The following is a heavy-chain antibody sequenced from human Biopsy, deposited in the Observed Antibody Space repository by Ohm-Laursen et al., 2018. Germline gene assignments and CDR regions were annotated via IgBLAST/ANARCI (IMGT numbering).Heavy chain of an antibody. CDR3: ARRLPLRGFAFDV. D-gene: IGHD3-10*01. J-gene: IGHJ3*01. CDR2: IYYRGNT. Sequence: TLSLTCTVSGDSITSYFWNWIRQAPGKGLEWIGNIYYRGNTNYSPSLKSRATISLDSPKNQFSLILNSVTATDTAVYYCARRLPLRGFAFDVWGQGTVVTVS. CDR1: GDSITSYF. V-gene: IGHV4-59*08.